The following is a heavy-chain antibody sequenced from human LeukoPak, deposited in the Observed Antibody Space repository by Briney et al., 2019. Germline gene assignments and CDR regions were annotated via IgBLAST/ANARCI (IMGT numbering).Heavy chain of an antibody. CDR3: ARGHSSGWYGDWFDP. J-gene: IGHJ5*02. Sequence: ASVKVSCKASGYTFTGYYMHWVRQAPGQGLEWMGWINPNSGGTNYAQKFQGRVTMTRGTSISTAYMELSRLRSDDTAVYYCARGHSSGWYGDWFDPWGQGTLVTVSS. CDR2: INPNSGGT. V-gene: IGHV1-2*02. D-gene: IGHD6-19*01. CDR1: GYTFTGYY.